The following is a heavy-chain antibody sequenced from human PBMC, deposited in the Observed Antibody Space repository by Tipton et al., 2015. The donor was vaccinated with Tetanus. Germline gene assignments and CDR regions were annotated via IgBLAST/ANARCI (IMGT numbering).Heavy chain of an antibody. CDR2: INPSGGGT. CDR3: ARATDPSGWTYFDF. Sequence: QSGAEVKKPGASVKLSCATSGFPFSRPFIHWVRQAPGHGLEWMGLINPSGGGTTYAQKFRDRVTITRDTATSTVYMELSSLTSQDTAVYYCARATDPSGWTYFDFWGQGTLVPVSP. CDR1: GFPFSRPF. V-gene: IGHV1-46*01. D-gene: IGHD6-19*01. J-gene: IGHJ4*02.